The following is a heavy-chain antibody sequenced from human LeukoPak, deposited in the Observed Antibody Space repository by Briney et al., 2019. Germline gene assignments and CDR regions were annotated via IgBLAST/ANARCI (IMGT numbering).Heavy chain of an antibody. Sequence: GGSLRLSCAASGFTVSSNYMSWVRQAPGKGLEWVSVIYSGNTTYYADSVKGRFTISRDNSKNTLYLQMNSLRAEDTAVYYCARQGSGGSFDYWGQGSLVTVS. CDR2: IYSGNTT. CDR3: ARQGSGGSFDY. D-gene: IGHD3-10*01. V-gene: IGHV3-66*04. CDR1: GFTVSSNY. J-gene: IGHJ4*02.